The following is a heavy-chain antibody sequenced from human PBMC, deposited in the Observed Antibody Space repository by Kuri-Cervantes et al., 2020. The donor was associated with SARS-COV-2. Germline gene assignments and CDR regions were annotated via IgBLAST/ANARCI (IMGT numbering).Heavy chain of an antibody. V-gene: IGHV1-69*10. Sequence: SVKVSCKAPGGTFSDFSFSWVRQAPGQGPEWMGGIIPILGIANYAQKFQGRVTITADKSTSTAYMELSSLRSEDTAVYYCTSVGTAMIPAMGIDAFDIWGQGTMVTVSS. CDR1: GGTFSDFS. CDR2: IIPILGIA. D-gene: IGHD5-18*01. CDR3: TSVGTAMIPAMGIDAFDI. J-gene: IGHJ3*02.